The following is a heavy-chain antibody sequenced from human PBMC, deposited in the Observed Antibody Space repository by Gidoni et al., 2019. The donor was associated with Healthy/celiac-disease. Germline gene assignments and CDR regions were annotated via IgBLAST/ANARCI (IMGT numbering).Heavy chain of an antibody. Sequence: QVQLVQTGAEVKKPGSSVKGSCKASGGTFSSYAISWVRQAPGQGLEWMGGIIPIFGTANYAQKFQGRVTIPADKSTSPAYMELGSLGSEDTAVYYCAVELELGWFDPWGQVTLVTVSS. D-gene: IGHD1-7*01. CDR1: GGTFSSYA. J-gene: IGHJ5*02. V-gene: IGHV1-69*06. CDR3: AVELELGWFDP. CDR2: IIPIFGTA.